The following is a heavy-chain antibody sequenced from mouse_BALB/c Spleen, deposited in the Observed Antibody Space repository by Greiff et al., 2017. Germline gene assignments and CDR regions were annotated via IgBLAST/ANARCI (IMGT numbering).Heavy chain of an antibody. Sequence: EVKVVESGAELVRPGALVKLSCKASGFNIKDYYMHWVKQRPEQGLEWIGWIDPENGNTIYDPKFQGKASITADTSSNTAYLQLSSLTSEDTAVYYCARAVATNFDYWGQGTTLTVSS. CDR2: IDPENGNT. V-gene: IGHV14-1*02. J-gene: IGHJ2*01. CDR1: GFNIKDYY. D-gene: IGHD1-1*01. CDR3: ARAVATNFDY.